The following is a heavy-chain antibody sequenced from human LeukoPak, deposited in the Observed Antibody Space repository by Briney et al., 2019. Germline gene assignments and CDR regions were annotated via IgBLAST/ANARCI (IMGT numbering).Heavy chain of an antibody. CDR2: ITGSGDGR. V-gene: IGHV3-23*01. CDR1: GFTFNNHA. Sequence: AGGSLRLSCAASGFTFNNHAMTWVRQAPRKGLEWVSVITGSGDGRYYADSVKGRFTISRDNSKNTLHLQMNSLRAEDTALYYCAKDILTYYYGTSGYYFDSWGQGTLVTVSS. D-gene: IGHD3-9*01. CDR3: AKDILTYYYGTSGYYFDS. J-gene: IGHJ4*02.